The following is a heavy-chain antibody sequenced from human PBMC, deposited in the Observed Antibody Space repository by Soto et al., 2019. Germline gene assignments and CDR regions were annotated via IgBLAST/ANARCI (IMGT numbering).Heavy chain of an antibody. D-gene: IGHD2-21*01. CDR3: ASIPTGYEDFDY. Sequence: QVQLQESGPGLVRPSETLSLTCTVSGASVSSDSFYWSWIRQPPGKGLEWIGYIYYSGSPNYNPSLKSRLTISVDTSKHQFFLKVSSVTAADTAVYYCASIPTGYEDFDYWGQGTLVTVSS. J-gene: IGHJ4*02. CDR1: GASVSSDSFY. CDR2: IYYSGSP. V-gene: IGHV4-61*01.